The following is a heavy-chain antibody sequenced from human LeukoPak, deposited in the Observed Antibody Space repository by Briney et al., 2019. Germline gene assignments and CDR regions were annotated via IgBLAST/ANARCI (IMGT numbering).Heavy chain of an antibody. D-gene: IGHD6-19*01. V-gene: IGHV5-51*01. CDR3: GRPKGSGWPIDY. J-gene: IGHJ4*02. CDR1: GYSFTSYW. CDR2: IYPGDSDT. Sequence: GESLKISCKGSGYSFTSYWIGWVRQMPGKGLEWMGIIYPGDSDTRYSPSFPGQDTISAHKPFSTASLELSSLKPSDTRIYLCGRPKGSGWPIDYWGQGTLVTVSS.